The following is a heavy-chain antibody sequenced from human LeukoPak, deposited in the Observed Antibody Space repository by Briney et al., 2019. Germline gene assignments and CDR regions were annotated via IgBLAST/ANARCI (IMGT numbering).Heavy chain of an antibody. V-gene: IGHV4-34*01. D-gene: IGHD3-22*01. CDR2: INHSGST. J-gene: IGHJ5*02. CDR3: ARARLDYYDSSGLNWFDP. CDR1: GGSFSGYY. Sequence: SETLSLTCAVYGGSFSGYYWSWIRQPPGKGLEWIGEINHSGSTNYNPSLKSRVTISVDTSKNQFFLKLSSVTAADTAVYYCARARLDYYDSSGLNWFDPWGQGTLVTVSS.